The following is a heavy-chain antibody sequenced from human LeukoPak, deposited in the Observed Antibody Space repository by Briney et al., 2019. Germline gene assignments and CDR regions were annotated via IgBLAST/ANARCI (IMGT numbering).Heavy chain of an antibody. V-gene: IGHV3-30*18. CDR3: AKDSRGYSSSWYEGGAFQH. J-gene: IGHJ1*01. Sequence: GGSLRLSCAASGFTFSGYGMHWVRQAPGKGLEWVAVISYDGSNKYYADSVKGRFTISRDNSKNTLYLQMNSLRAEDTAVYYCAKDSRGYSSSWYEGGAFQHWGQGTLVTVSS. CDR1: GFTFSGYG. D-gene: IGHD6-13*01. CDR2: ISYDGSNK.